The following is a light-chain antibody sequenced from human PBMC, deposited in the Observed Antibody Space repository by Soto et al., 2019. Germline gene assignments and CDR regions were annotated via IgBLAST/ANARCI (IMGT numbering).Light chain of an antibody. J-gene: IGLJ2*01. CDR2: SNN. CDR3: AAWDDALSAVV. V-gene: IGLV1-44*01. Sequence: QTVVTQPPTASGTPEQRVTIPCSGSSSNIGRNTVSWYQLLPGTAPKLLIYSNNQRPSGVHDRFSGSKSGTSASLAISGLQSEDEADYYCAAWDDALSAVVFGGGTKLTVL. CDR1: SSNIGRNT.